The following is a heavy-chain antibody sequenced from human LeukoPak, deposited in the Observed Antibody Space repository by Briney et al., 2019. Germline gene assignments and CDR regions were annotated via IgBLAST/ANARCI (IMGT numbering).Heavy chain of an antibody. CDR2: ISSSSSYI. J-gene: IGHJ4*02. V-gene: IGHV3-21*01. Sequence: VGSLRLSCAASGFTFSSYSMNWVRQAPGKGLEWVSSISSSSSYIYYADSVKGRFTISRDNAKNSLYLQMNSLRAEDTAVYYCARDWELAAAGIYYFDYWGQGTLVTVSS. D-gene: IGHD6-13*01. CDR3: ARDWELAAAGIYYFDY. CDR1: GFTFSSYS.